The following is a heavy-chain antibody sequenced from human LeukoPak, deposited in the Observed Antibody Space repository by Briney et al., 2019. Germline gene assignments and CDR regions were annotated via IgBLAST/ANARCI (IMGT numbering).Heavy chain of an antibody. CDR1: GGSISSGGYY. J-gene: IGHJ2*01. D-gene: IGHD4-17*01. V-gene: IGHV4-61*02. Sequence: SQTLSLTCTVSGGSISSGGYYWSWIRQPAGKGLEWIGRIYTSGSTYYNPSLKSRVTISVDTSKNQFSLKLSSVTAADTAVYYCARNFGALADWYFDLWGRGTLVTVSS. CDR3: ARNFGALADWYFDL. CDR2: IYTSGST.